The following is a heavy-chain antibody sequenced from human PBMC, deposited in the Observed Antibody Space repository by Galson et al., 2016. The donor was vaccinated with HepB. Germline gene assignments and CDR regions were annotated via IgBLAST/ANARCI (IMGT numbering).Heavy chain of an antibody. V-gene: IGHV4-31*03. CDR2: TFYSGRT. D-gene: IGHD2-2*02. J-gene: IGHJ4*02. CDR3: ARAQDLIPHFDD. Sequence: TLSLTCTVSGGSINSGGYFWRWLRQLPGKGLEWTGNTFYSGRTYYNPALMSRVTLSLNTSKNQFPLKLSSVSAADTAVYYCARAQDLIPHFDDWGQGTLVTVSS. CDR1: GGSINSGGYF.